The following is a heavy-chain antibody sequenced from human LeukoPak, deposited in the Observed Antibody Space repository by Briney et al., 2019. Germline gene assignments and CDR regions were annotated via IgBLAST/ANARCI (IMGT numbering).Heavy chain of an antibody. CDR2: ISSSSNYI. CDR3: ARETYCTSTTCPIGDHFEY. CDR1: GFTFSSYS. J-gene: IGHJ4*02. Sequence: GGSLRLSCAASGFTFSSYSMNWVRQAPGKGLEWVSSISSSSNYIYYVDSLKGRFTISRDNAKNSLYLQMNSLRAEDTAVYYCARETYCTSTTCPIGDHFEYWGQGTLVTVSS. D-gene: IGHD2-2*01. V-gene: IGHV3-21*01.